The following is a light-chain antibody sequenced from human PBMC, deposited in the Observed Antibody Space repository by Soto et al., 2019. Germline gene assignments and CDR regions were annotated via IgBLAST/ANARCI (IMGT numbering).Light chain of an antibody. V-gene: IGKV1-39*01. Sequence: DIQMTQSPSSLSASVGDRVTITCRASQSISSYLNWYQQKPGKAPKLLIYAASSLQSGVPSRFSGSGSGSDFTLTISGLQPXDFATYYCQQYNTYLYTFGQGTKVDIK. J-gene: IGKJ2*01. CDR3: QQYNTYLYT. CDR1: QSISSY. CDR2: AAS.